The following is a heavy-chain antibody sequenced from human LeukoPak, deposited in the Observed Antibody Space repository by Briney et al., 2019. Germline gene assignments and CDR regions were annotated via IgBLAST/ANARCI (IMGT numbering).Heavy chain of an antibody. CDR3: ARSGVGDYGDYDY. J-gene: IGHJ4*02. CDR1: GFTFSSYW. CDR2: IKRDGSEK. D-gene: IGHD4-17*01. V-gene: IGHV3-7*01. Sequence: GGSLRLSCAASGFTFSSYWMTWVRQAPGKGLEWVANIKRDGSEKYYVDSVKGRFTISRDNAKNSLYLQMHSLRAEDTAVYYCARSGVGDYGDYDYWGQGTLVTVSS.